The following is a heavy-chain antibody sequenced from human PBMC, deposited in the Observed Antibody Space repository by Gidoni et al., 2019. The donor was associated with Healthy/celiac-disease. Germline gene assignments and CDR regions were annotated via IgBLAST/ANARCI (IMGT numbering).Heavy chain of an antibody. CDR3: ARSQGSSWYYFDY. Sequence: QVQLVESGGGLVKPGGSLRLSCAASGFPFSDYYMSWIRQAPGKGLEWVSYISSSSSYTNYADSVKGRFTISRDNAKNSLYLQMNSLRAEDTAVHYCARSQGSSWYYFDYWGQGTLVTVSS. V-gene: IGHV3-11*06. D-gene: IGHD6-13*01. CDR1: GFPFSDYY. CDR2: ISSSSSYT. J-gene: IGHJ4*02.